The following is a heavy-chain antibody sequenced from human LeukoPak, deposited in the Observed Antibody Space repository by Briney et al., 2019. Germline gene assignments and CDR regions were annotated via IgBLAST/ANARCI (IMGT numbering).Heavy chain of an antibody. D-gene: IGHD6-19*01. V-gene: IGHV3-23*01. J-gene: IGHJ4*02. Sequence: GGSLRLSCAASGFTFSSYAMNWVRQAPGKGLEWVSATSGSGGTTYYADSVKGRFTSSRDNSKNTLYLQMNSLRAEDTAVYYCARDGASGWPPIYFDYWGQGTLVTVSS. CDR1: GFTFSSYA. CDR3: ARDGASGWPPIYFDY. CDR2: TSGSGGTT.